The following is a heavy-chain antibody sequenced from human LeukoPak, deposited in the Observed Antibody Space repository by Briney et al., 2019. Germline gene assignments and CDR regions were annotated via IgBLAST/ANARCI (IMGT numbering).Heavy chain of an antibody. J-gene: IGHJ4*02. D-gene: IGHD1-26*01. Sequence: SETLSLTCTVSGGSISSYYWSWIRQPPGKGLEWIGYIYYSGSNNYNPSLKSRVTISVDTSKNQFSLKLSSVTAADTAVYYCARAWGSGSYPYNFDYWGQGTLVTVSS. V-gene: IGHV4-59*01. CDR3: ARAWGSGSYPYNFDY. CDR2: IYYSGSN. CDR1: GGSISSYY.